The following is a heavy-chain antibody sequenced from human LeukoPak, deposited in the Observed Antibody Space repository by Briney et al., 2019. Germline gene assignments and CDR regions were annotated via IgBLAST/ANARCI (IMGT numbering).Heavy chain of an antibody. CDR1: GFTFSDYY. Sequence: PGGSLRLSCAASGFTFSDYYMSWVRQAPGKGLEWVSYINHDAKFIYYADSVKGRFTISRDNARNSLYLQMNSLRDEDTAVYYCARDNDWAFHYWGQGTLVTVSS. J-gene: IGHJ4*02. CDR3: ARDNDWAFHY. D-gene: IGHD3-9*01. V-gene: IGHV3-11*04. CDR2: INHDAKFI.